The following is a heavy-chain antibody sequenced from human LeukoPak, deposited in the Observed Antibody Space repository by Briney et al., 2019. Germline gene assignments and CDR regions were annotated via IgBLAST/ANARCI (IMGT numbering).Heavy chain of an antibody. Sequence: SETLSLTCTVSGGSIISNNDYWGWIRQPPGRDLEWIGHIYYTGTTYYNPSLRSRVTISVDTSKNQFSLKVNSVTAADTAVYYCARHKGSSSWFDPWGQGTLVTVSS. J-gene: IGHJ5*02. CDR3: ARHKGSSSWFDP. D-gene: IGHD6-6*01. CDR1: GGSIISNNDY. V-gene: IGHV4-39*01. CDR2: IYYTGTT.